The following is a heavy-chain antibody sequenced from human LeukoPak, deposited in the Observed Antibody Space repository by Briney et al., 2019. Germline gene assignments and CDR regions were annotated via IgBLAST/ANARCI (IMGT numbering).Heavy chain of an antibody. J-gene: IGHJ4*02. CDR1: GGSISSHY. CDR3: ARSQGSSSWYPGDY. CDR2: IYYSGST. Sequence: SETLSLTCTVSGGSISSHYWSWIRQPPGKGLEWIGYIYYSGSTNYNPSLKSRVTISVDTSKNQFSLKLSSVTAADTAVYYCARSQGSSSWYPGDYRGQGTLVNVSS. D-gene: IGHD6-13*01. V-gene: IGHV4-59*11.